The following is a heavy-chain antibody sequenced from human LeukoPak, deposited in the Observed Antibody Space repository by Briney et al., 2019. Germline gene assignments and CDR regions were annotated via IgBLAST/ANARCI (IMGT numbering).Heavy chain of an antibody. J-gene: IGHJ4*02. Sequence: SETLSLTCSVSGDSISRYDWSWIRQPAGKGLEWIGRIYTSGTTYNPSLKSRVTMSLDTSQNHFSLRLSSVTAADTAVYCCARSVFRGLIFFDYWGQGILVTVSS. D-gene: IGHD3-16*02. V-gene: IGHV4-4*07. CDR1: GDSISRYD. CDR3: ARSVFRGLIFFDY. CDR2: IYTSGT.